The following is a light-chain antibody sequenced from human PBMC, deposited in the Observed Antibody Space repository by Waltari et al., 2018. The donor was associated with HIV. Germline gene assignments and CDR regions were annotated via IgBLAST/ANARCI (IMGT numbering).Light chain of an antibody. J-gene: IGKJ1*01. Sequence: EIVLTQSTGTLSLSPGERATLSCRASQSVSSSYLAWYQQKPGQAPRLLIYGASSRATGIPDRFSGSGSGTDFTLTISRLEPEDFAMYFCQQYGSSPTWTFGQGTKVEIK. CDR1: QSVSSSY. CDR2: GAS. V-gene: IGKV3-20*01. CDR3: QQYGSSPTWT.